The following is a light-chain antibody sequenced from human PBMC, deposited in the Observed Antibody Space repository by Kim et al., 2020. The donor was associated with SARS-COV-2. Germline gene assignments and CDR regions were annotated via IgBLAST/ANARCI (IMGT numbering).Light chain of an antibody. Sequence: EIVLTQSPVTLSLSPGERATLSCWASQSVSRSYLAWYQQKPGLAPRLLIYDASSRATGIPDRFSGSGSGTDFTLTISRLEPEDFAVYYCQQYGTSPPWTFGQGTKVEIK. CDR1: QSVSRSY. V-gene: IGKV3D-20*01. CDR3: QQYGTSPPWT. J-gene: IGKJ1*01. CDR2: DAS.